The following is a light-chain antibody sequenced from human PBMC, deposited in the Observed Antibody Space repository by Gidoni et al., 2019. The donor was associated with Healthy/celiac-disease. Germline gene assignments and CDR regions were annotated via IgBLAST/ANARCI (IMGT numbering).Light chain of an antibody. CDR1: SSDGGGYNY. Sequence: QSALTQPASVSGSPGQSITISCTGTSSDGGGYNYVSWYQQHPGKAPKLMIYDVSNRPSGVSNRFSGSKSGNTASLTISGLQAEDEADYYGSSYTSSSTYVFGTGTKVTVL. J-gene: IGLJ1*01. CDR3: SSYTSSSTYV. V-gene: IGLV2-14*03. CDR2: DVS.